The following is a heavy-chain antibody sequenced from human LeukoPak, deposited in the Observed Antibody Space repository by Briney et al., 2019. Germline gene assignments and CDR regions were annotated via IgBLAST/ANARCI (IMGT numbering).Heavy chain of an antibody. CDR2: ISSSSSAI. CDR3: AQKGGTDH. CDR1: GFTFSRFG. J-gene: IGHJ4*02. V-gene: IGHV3-48*02. D-gene: IGHD2-15*01. Sequence: PGGSLRLSCAASGFTFSRFGMNWVRQAPGKGLEWISYISSSSSAIYYADSVKGRNTISRDNAKNSLYLQMSSLRDEDTAVYYCAQKGGTDHWGQGTLVTVSS.